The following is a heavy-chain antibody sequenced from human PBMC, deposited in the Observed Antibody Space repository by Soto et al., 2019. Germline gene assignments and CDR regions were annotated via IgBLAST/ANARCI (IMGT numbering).Heavy chain of an antibody. CDR3: AREKSSLNDEPYIVVVVEHNWFDP. D-gene: IGHD2-15*01. J-gene: IGHJ5*02. CDR2: IIPIFGTA. CDR1: GGTFSSYA. V-gene: IGHV1-69*01. Sequence: QVQLVQSGAEVKKPGSSVKVSCKASGGTFSSYAISWVRQAPGQGLEWMGGIIPIFGTANYAQKFQGRVTLTADESTSTAYMELSSLRSEDTAVYYCAREKSSLNDEPYIVVVVEHNWFDPWGQGTLVTVSS.